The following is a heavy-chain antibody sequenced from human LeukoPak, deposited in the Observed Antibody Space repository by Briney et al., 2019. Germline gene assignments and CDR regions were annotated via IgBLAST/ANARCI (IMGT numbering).Heavy chain of an antibody. Sequence: PGGSLRLSCVASGFIFRDYTMNWVRQTPGKGLEWVSAINKGGSYMAYADSVKGRFTVSRDNAKNSLFLQMNNLRVEDTAVYFCAREVLIVLEPAANKIDYWGQGTRVTVSS. CDR2: INKGGSYM. J-gene: IGHJ4*02. D-gene: IGHD2-2*01. CDR3: AREVLIVLEPAANKIDY. V-gene: IGHV3-21*01. CDR1: GFIFRDYT.